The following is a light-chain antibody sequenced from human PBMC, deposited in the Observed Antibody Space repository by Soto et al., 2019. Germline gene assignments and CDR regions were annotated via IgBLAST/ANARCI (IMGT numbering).Light chain of an antibody. CDR2: EVT. CDR3: NSFRVNHLYV. V-gene: IGLV2-14*01. Sequence: QSALTQPASVSGSPGQTITISCTGTSSDIGGYNAVSWYQHHPGKAPKLIIYEVTHRPAGISDRFSASKSGNTASLTIFGLQAEDEADYYCNSFRVNHLYVFGTGTKLTVL. J-gene: IGLJ1*01. CDR1: SSDIGGYNA.